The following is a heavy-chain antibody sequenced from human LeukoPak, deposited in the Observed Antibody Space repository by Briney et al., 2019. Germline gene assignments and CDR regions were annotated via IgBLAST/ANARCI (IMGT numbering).Heavy chain of an antibody. CDR1: GFTFISYW. CDR2: IKREGSDK. CDR3: ARAGNNWNDDIWFDP. J-gene: IGHJ5*02. Sequence: GGSLRLSCAASGFTFISYWMSWVRQAPGKGLEWVANIKREGSDKYYVDSVQGRFTISRDNAKNSLYLQMNSLRAEDTAVYHCARAGNNWNDDIWFDPWGQGTLGTVSS. D-gene: IGHD1-1*01. V-gene: IGHV3-7*03.